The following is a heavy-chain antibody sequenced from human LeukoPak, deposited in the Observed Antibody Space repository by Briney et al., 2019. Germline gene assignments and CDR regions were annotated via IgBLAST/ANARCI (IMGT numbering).Heavy chain of an antibody. CDR3: ARASAMVLSYWYFDL. CDR2: IYYSGST. Sequence: SETLSLTCTFSGGSISSYYWSWIRQPPGKGLEWIGYIYYSGSTNYNPSLKSRVTISVDTSKNQFSLKLSSVTAADTAVYYCARASAMVLSYWYFDLWGRGTLVTVSS. J-gene: IGHJ2*01. D-gene: IGHD5-18*01. V-gene: IGHV4-59*08. CDR1: GGSISSYY.